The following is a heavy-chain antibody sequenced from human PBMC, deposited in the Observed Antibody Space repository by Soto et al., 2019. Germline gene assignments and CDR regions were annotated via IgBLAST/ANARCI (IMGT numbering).Heavy chain of an antibody. CDR3: ATAAQCGSTGCYRVWFDP. CDR2: IRGSGSGT. D-gene: IGHD2-2*02. CDR1: GFTFDSFA. J-gene: IGHJ5*02. Sequence: EVQLLESGGGLVQPGGSLRLSCAASGFTFDSFAMSWVRQTPQRGLEWVSAIRGSGSGTLYADSVKGRFTISRDNSKNTLYLQMTSLRAEDTVISYCATAAQCGSTGCYRVWFDPWGQGTLVTVSS. V-gene: IGHV3-23*01.